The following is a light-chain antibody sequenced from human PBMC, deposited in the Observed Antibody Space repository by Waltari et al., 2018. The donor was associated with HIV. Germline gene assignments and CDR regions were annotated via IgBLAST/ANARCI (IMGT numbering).Light chain of an antibody. V-gene: IGLV3-19*01. CDR2: GAG. CDR3: NSRDYSGRRYV. CDR1: NLRNSF. Sequence: SSALTQDPAVSVALGQTIRITCQGDNLRNSFASWYQRRPGQAPLLVIYGAGNRPSGIPDRFSGSSSGNTASLTITGAQAEDEADYFCNSRDYSGRRYVFGPGTRVSVL. J-gene: IGLJ1*01.